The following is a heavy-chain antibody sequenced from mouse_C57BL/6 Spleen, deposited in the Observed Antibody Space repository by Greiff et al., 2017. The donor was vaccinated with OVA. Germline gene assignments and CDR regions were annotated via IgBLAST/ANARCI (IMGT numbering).Heavy chain of an antibody. CDR1: GYTFTDYE. V-gene: IGHV1-15*01. J-gene: IGHJ3*01. CDR3: TRKGAY. Sequence: VQGVESGAELVRPGASVTLSCKASGYTFTDYEMHWVKQTPVHGLEWIGAIDPETGGTAYNQKFKGKAILTADKSSSTAYMELRSLTSEDSAVYYCTRKGAYWGQGTLVTVSA. CDR2: IDPETGGT.